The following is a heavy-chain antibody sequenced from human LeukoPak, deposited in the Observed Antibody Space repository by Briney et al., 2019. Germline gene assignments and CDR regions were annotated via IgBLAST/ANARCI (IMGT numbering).Heavy chain of an antibody. Sequence: SETLSLTCAVYGGSFSGYYWSWIRQPPGKGLEWIGEINHSGSTNYNPSLKSRVTISVDTSKNQSSLKLSSVTAADTAVYYCARGPRYCSSTSCQRIMPRNYGMDVWGQGTTVTVSS. CDR3: ARGPRYCSSTSCQRIMPRNYGMDV. CDR1: GGSFSGYY. V-gene: IGHV4-34*01. J-gene: IGHJ6*02. D-gene: IGHD2-2*01. CDR2: INHSGST.